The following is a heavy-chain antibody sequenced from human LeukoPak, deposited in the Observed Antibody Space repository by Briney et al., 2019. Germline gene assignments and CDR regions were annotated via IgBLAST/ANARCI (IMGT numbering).Heavy chain of an antibody. J-gene: IGHJ4*02. D-gene: IGHD6-13*01. CDR1: GYTFTSFG. CDR3: ASQPIAAAGRFDY. V-gene: IGHV1-18*01. Sequence: WASVKVSCKAPGYTFTSFGFTWVRQPPGQGLKWLGWISAYNGNTNYAQKLQGRVTMTTDTSTSTAYMELRSLRSDDTAVYYCASQPIAAAGRFDYWGQGTLVTVSS. CDR2: ISAYNGNT.